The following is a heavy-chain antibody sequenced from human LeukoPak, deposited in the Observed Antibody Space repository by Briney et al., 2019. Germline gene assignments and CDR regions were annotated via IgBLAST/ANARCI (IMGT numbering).Heavy chain of an antibody. CDR2: IWYDGSNK. CDR1: GFTFSSYG. CDR3: VRGGEDYSRYYFDY. J-gene: IGHJ4*02. Sequence: GGSLRLSCAASGFTFSSYGMHWVRQAPGKGLEWVAVIWYDGSNKYYADSVKGRFTISRDNSKNTLYLQMNSLRAEDTAVYYCVRGGEDYSRYYFDYWGQGTLVTVSS. V-gene: IGHV3-33*08. D-gene: IGHD4-4*01.